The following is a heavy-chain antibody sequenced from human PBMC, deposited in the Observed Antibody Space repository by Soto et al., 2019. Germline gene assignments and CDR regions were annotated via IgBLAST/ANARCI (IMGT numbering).Heavy chain of an antibody. D-gene: IGHD6-13*01. Sequence: GESLKISCKGSGYSFISYWISWVRQMPGKGLEWTGKIDPTDSYTNYSPSFQGHVNIAVDKSSRTAYLQWTSLKASDTAIYYCARRDRIAAPATVSGMDVWGQGTTVTVSS. CDR1: GYSFISYW. J-gene: IGHJ6*02. V-gene: IGHV5-10-1*01. CDR2: IDPTDSYT. CDR3: ARRDRIAAPATVSGMDV.